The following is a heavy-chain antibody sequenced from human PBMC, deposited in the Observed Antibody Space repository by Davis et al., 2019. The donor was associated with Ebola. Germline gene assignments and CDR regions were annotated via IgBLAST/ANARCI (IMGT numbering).Heavy chain of an antibody. D-gene: IGHD1-26*01. CDR3: AKYTSSRSGSYYQFDH. CDR2: ISGSGGST. V-gene: IGHV3-23*01. Sequence: GESLKISCAASGFTFSSYAMSWVRQAPGKGLEWVSAISGSGGSTYYADSVKGRFTISRDNSKNTLYLQMNSLRADDTAIYYCAKYTSSRSGSYYQFDHWGPGTLVTVSS. CDR1: GFTFSSYA. J-gene: IGHJ4*02.